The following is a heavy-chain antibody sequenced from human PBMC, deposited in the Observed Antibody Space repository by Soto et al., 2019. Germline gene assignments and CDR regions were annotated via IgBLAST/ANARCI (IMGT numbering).Heavy chain of an antibody. CDR2: IYYSGST. D-gene: IGHD3-22*01. J-gene: IGHJ4*02. V-gene: IGHV4-39*01. CDR3: ASFLTLTTYYYDSSGYRFDY. Sequence: SETLSLTCTVSGGSISSSSYYWGWIRQPPGKGLEWIGSIYYSGSTYYNPSLKSRVTISVGTSKNQFSLKLSSVTAADTAVYYCASFLTLTTYYYDSSGYRFDYWGQGTLVTVSS. CDR1: GGSISSSSYY.